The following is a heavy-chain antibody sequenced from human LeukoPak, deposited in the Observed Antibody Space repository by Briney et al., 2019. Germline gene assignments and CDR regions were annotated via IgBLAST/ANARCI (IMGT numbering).Heavy chain of an antibody. CDR2: IYYGQTI. Sequence: SETLSLTCIVSGGSISSTTYYWGWIRQSPGKGLEWIGSIYYGQTIYYNPSLNSRVTISVLTSKDQFTLQLNSVTAADTAVYYCVRHDGRGGATMGALDSWGQGSLVTVSS. J-gene: IGHJ4*02. CDR3: VRHDGRGGATMGALDS. D-gene: IGHD5-12*01. CDR1: GGSISSTTYY. V-gene: IGHV4-39*01.